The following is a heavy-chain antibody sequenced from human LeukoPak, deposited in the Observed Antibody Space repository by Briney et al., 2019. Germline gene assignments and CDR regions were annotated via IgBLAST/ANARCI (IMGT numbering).Heavy chain of an antibody. D-gene: IGHD4-17*01. CDR1: GFTFTNFA. Sequence: GGSLRLSCVASGFTFTNFAMTWVRQPPGKGLEWVSSITDSSGTTYDADSVRGQFTISRDVPKNTLYLQMNGLRAEDTATYYCAKGTAVTPLYYFDYWGQGVLVTVSS. CDR2: ITDSSGTT. V-gene: IGHV3-23*01. CDR3: AKGTAVTPLYYFDY. J-gene: IGHJ4*02.